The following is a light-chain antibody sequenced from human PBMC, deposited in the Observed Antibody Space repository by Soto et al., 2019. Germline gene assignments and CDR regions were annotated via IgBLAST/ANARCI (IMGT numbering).Light chain of an antibody. V-gene: IGLV2-23*02. CDR3: CSYTRSDTLL. Sequence: QSVLTQPASVSGSPGQSITISCIGTSSDVGNYNFVSWYQHHPGKAPRLIISEVSNQPSGIPSRFSGSKSGNTASLTISGLRAEDEADYYCCSYTRSDTLLFGGGTKVTVL. J-gene: IGLJ2*01. CDR2: EVS. CDR1: SSDVGNYNF.